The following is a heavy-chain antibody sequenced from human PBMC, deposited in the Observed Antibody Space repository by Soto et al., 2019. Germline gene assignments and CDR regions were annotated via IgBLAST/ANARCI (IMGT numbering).Heavy chain of an antibody. J-gene: IGHJ6*02. V-gene: IGHV1-69*13. CDR1: GGTFSSYA. CDR3: ARDSSIAARPGRDYYYYYGMDV. D-gene: IGHD6-6*01. Sequence: GASVKVSCKVSGGTFSSYAISWVRQAPGQGLEWMGGIIPIFGTANYAQKFQGRVTITADESTSTAYMELSSLRSEDTAVYYCARDSSIAARPGRDYYYYYGMDVWGQGTTVTVSS. CDR2: IIPIFGTA.